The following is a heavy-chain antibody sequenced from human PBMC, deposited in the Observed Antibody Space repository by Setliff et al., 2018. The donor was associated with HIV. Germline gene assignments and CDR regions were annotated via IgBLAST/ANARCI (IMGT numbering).Heavy chain of an antibody. J-gene: IGHJ4*02. Sequence: AASVKVSCKASGYTFSNYYVHWVRQAPGQGLEWMGMINPGGDYRSYTQKFQGRINLATASSTSTVYMELSSLRYEDTGVYYCAREAPDDYFDHWGPGTLVTVSS. V-gene: IGHV1-46*01. CDR1: GYTFSNYY. CDR3: AREAPDDYFDH. CDR2: INPGGDYR.